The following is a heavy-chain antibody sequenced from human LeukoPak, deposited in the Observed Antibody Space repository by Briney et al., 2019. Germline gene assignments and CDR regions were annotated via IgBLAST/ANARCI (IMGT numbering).Heavy chain of an antibody. J-gene: IGHJ4*02. D-gene: IGHD1-14*01. V-gene: IGHV4-34*01. CDR2: INHSGST. CDR1: GGSFSGYY. Sequence: SETLSLTCAVYGGSFSGYYWSWIRQPPGKGLEWIGEINHSGSTNYNPSLKSRVTISVDTSKNQFSLKLSSVTAADTAVYYCARHERRGTTDYWGQGTLVTVSS. CDR3: ARHERRGTTDY.